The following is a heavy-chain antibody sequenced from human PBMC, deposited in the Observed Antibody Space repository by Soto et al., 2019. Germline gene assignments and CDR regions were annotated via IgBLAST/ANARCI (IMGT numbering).Heavy chain of an antibody. CDR3: ASGPITMIVVTTPKTLVY. CDR2: IIPIFGTA. Sequence: GASVKVSCKASGYTFTSYYMHWVRQAPGQGLEWMGGIIPIFGTANYAQKFQGRVTITADESTSTAYMELSSLRSEDTAVYYCASGPITMIVVTTPKTLVYWGQGTLVTVSS. CDR1: GYTFTSYY. J-gene: IGHJ4*02. D-gene: IGHD3-22*01. V-gene: IGHV1-69*13.